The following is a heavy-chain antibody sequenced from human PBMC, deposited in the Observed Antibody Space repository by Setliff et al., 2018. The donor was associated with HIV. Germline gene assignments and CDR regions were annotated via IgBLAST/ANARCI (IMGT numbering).Heavy chain of an antibody. CDR1: GYTFTSYY. D-gene: IGHD6-13*01. Sequence: ASVKVSCKASGYTFTSYYMHWVRQAPGQGPEWMGMINPNSGGTNYAQRFQDRVTMTRDTSISTAYMELSRLKSDDTAVYYCARDRISSTWYPGNWFDPWGQGTLVTVSS. CDR2: INPNSGGT. J-gene: IGHJ5*02. CDR3: ARDRISSTWYPGNWFDP. V-gene: IGHV1-2*02.